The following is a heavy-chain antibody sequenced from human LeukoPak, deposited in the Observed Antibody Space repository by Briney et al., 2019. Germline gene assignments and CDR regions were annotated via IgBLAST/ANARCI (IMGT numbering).Heavy chain of an antibody. CDR1: GFTFSSYS. CDR3: ARSTVAGQPSYYYYYYGMDV. V-gene: IGHV3-21*01. CDR2: ISSSSSYI. Sequence: AGGSLRLSCAASGFTFSSYSMNWVRQAPGKGLEWVSSISSSSSYIYYADSVKGRFTIPRDNAKNSLYLQMNSLRAEDTAVYYCARSTVAGQPSYYYYYYGMDVWGQGTTVTVSS. J-gene: IGHJ6*02. D-gene: IGHD6-19*01.